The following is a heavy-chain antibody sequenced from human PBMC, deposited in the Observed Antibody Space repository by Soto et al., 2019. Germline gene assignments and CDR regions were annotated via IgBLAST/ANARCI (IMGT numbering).Heavy chain of an antibody. Sequence: QVQLVQSGAEVKKPGASVKVSCKASGYTFTGHYMHWVRQAPGQGLEWMRWINPNSVGTNYAQKFQGRVTMTRDTSISTAYMELSRLRSDDTAVYYCAREPMVRAAHGFDIWGQGTMVTVSS. D-gene: IGHD3-10*01. CDR1: GYTFTGHY. CDR3: AREPMVRAAHGFDI. J-gene: IGHJ3*02. V-gene: IGHV1-2*02. CDR2: INPNSVGT.